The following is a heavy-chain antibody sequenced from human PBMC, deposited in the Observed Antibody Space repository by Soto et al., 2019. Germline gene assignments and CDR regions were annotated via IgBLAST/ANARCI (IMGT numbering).Heavy chain of an antibody. D-gene: IGHD1-26*01. CDR3: ARGWELDY. Sequence: VESGAEVKNPGASVKLSCKISGYTFTTYGISWVRQAPGQGLEWMGWVSTSKGTTNYAQKIKGRATMTTDTSTSTVYMELRSLISDDTAVYYCARGWELDYWGQGTLVTVSS. V-gene: IGHV1-18*01. CDR1: GYTFTTYG. J-gene: IGHJ4*02. CDR2: VSTSKGTT.